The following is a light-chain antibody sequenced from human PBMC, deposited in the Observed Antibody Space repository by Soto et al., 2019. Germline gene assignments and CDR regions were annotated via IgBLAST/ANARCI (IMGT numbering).Light chain of an antibody. CDR2: STN. V-gene: IGLV7-43*01. Sequence: QAVVTQEPSLTVSPGGTVTLTCASSTGAVTSGYYPNWFQQKPGQAPRALIYSTNKKHSWTPARFSGSLLGGKAALTLSGVQPEDEAEYYCLLYYGGAHLGIFGGGTKLTVL. CDR3: LLYYGGAHLGI. J-gene: IGLJ2*01. CDR1: TGAVTSGYY.